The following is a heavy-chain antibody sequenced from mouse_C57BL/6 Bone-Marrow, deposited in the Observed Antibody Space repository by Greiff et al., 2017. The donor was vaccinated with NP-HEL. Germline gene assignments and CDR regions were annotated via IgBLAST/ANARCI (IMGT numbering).Heavy chain of an antibody. CDR2: INPNSGGT. J-gene: IGHJ3*01. CDR3: ARWDYD. CDR1: GYTFTDYY. V-gene: IGHV1-26*01. D-gene: IGHD2-4*01. Sequence: EVQLQQSGPELVKPGASVKISCKASGYTFTDYYMNWVKQSHGKSLEWIGDINPNSGGTSYNQQFKGKATLTVDKSSSTAYMELRSLTSEDSAVYYCARWDYDWGQGTLVTVSA.